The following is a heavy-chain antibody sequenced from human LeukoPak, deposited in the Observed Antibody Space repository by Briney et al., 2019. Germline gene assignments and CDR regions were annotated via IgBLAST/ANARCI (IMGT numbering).Heavy chain of an antibody. V-gene: IGHV3-7*01. CDR1: GFTFSGYW. CDR3: ARVSITMVRSNWFDP. D-gene: IGHD3-10*01. Sequence: GGSLRLSCAASGFTFSGYWMSWVRQAPGKGLEWVANIKQDGSEKYYVDSVKGRFTISRDNAKNSLYLQMNSLRAEDTAVYYCARVSITMVRSNWFDPWGQGTLVTVSS. J-gene: IGHJ5*02. CDR2: IKQDGSEK.